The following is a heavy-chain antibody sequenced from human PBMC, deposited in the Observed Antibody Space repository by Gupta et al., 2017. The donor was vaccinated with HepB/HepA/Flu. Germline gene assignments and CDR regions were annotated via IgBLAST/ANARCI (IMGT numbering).Heavy chain of an antibody. J-gene: IGHJ4*02. CDR1: GGSISSRTYY. Sequence: QLQLQESGPGLVKPSETLSLTCTVSGGSISSRTYYWGWIRQPPGKGLEWIGSIYYSGSTFYNPSLKSRVTMSVDTSKNQFSLKLSSVTAADTAVFYCARKAGPYDYWGQGILVTVSS. CDR2: IYYSGST. V-gene: IGHV4-39*01. CDR3: ARKAGPYDY. D-gene: IGHD6-13*01.